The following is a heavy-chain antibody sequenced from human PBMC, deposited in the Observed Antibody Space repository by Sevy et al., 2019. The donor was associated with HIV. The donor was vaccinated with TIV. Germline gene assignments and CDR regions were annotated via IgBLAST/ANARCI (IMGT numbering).Heavy chain of an antibody. D-gene: IGHD5-12*01. V-gene: IGHV3-15*01. J-gene: IGHJ6*02. Sequence: GGSLRLSCAASGFTFSNAWMSWVRQAPGKGLEWVGRIKSKTDGGTTDYAAPVKGRFTISRDDSKNKLYLQMNSLKTEDTAVYYCTTDPGYSGYDYRDYYYYGMDVWGQGTTVTVSS. CDR1: GFTFSNAW. CDR3: TTDPGYSGYDYRDYYYYGMDV. CDR2: IKSKTDGGTT.